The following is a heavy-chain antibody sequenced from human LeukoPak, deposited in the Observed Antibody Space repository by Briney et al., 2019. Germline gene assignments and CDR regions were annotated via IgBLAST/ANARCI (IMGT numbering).Heavy chain of an antibody. J-gene: IGHJ5*02. CDR1: GYTFTSYG. Sequence: ASVKVSCKASGYTFTSYGISWVRQAPGQGLEWMGWISAYNGNTNHAQKLQGRVTMTTDTSTSTASMELRSLRSDDTAVYYCARGSYYYDSSGYYFVWFDPWGQGTLVTVSS. CDR3: ARGSYYYDSSGYYFVWFDP. V-gene: IGHV1-18*01. D-gene: IGHD3-22*01. CDR2: ISAYNGNT.